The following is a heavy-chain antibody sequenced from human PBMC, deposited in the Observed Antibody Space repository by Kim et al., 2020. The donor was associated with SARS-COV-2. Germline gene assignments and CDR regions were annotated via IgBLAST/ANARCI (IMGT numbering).Heavy chain of an antibody. CDR3: ARDNTYWSMDV. CDR1: GYTFTSYK. V-gene: IGHV1-46*01. CDR2: ITPVDGIT. Sequence: ASVKVSCKASGYTFTSYKMHWVRQAPGHGLEWMGIITPVDGITTYAQKFQGRVTMTRDTSTSAVYVELSSLRSEDTAVYYCARDNTYWSMDVWGQGTTVTVSS. D-gene: IGHD1-1*01. J-gene: IGHJ6*02.